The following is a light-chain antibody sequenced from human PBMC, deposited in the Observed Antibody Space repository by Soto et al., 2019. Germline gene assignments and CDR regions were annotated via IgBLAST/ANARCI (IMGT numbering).Light chain of an antibody. Sequence: QSALTQPASVSGSPGQSITISCTGTSSDVGGYNYVSWYQQHPGKAPKLMIYEVSNRPSGVSNRFSGYKSGNTASLTISGLQAEDEADYYCSSYTSSSTLRGVFGGGTKLTVL. CDR1: SSDVGGYNY. J-gene: IGLJ2*01. CDR3: SSYTSSSTLRGV. V-gene: IGLV2-14*01. CDR2: EVS.